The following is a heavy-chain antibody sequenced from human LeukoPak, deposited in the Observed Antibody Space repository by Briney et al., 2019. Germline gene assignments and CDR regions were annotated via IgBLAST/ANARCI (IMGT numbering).Heavy chain of an antibody. J-gene: IGHJ4*02. D-gene: IGHD2-15*01. V-gene: IGHV4-59*01. CDR2: IYYSGST. CDR3: ASRYWSGGSCIDY. CDR1: GGSIIGYN. Sequence: SETLSLTCTVSGGSIIGYNWGWIRQPPGKGLEWIGYIYYSGSTNYNPSLKSRVTISVDTSKNQFSLKLSSVTAADTAVYYCASRYWSGGSCIDYCGQGTLVTVSS.